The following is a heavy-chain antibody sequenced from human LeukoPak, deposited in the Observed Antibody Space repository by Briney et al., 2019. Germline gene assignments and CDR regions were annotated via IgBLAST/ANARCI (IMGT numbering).Heavy chain of an antibody. CDR1: GFTFSSYG. J-gene: IGHJ6*02. CDR2: ISYDGSNK. V-gene: IGHV3-30*03. D-gene: IGHD6-19*01. CDR3: ARGPSDSYSSGWYQIRSYYYYYYGMDV. Sequence: GGSLRLSCAASGFTFSSYGMHWVRQAPGKGLEWVAVISYDGSNKYYADSVKGRFTISRDNSKNTLYLQMNSLRAEDTAVYYCARGPSDSYSSGWYQIRSYYYYYYGMDVWGQGTTVTVSS.